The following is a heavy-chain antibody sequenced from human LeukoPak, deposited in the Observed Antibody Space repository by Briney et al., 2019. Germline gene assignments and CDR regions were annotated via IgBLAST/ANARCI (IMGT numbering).Heavy chain of an antibody. Sequence: SETLSLTCTVSGGSISSGSYYWSWIRQPPGKGLEWIGYIYYSGSTNYNPSLKSRVTISVDTSKNQFSLKLSSVTAADTAVYYCARGTYSGYDYWGQGTLVTVSS. J-gene: IGHJ4*02. CDR3: ARGTYSGYDY. CDR1: GGSISSGSYY. D-gene: IGHD5-12*01. CDR2: IYYSGST. V-gene: IGHV4-61*01.